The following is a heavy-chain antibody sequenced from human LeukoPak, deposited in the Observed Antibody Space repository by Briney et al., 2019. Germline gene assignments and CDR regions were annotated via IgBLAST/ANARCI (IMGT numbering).Heavy chain of an antibody. D-gene: IGHD5-24*01. CDR1: GGSISSSSYY. CDR3: ARQAAPDQLLESYFDY. V-gene: IGHV4-39*07. J-gene: IGHJ4*02. CDR2: IYYGGST. Sequence: PSETLSLTCTASGGSISSSSYYWGWIRQPPGKGLEWIGSIYYGGSTYYNPSLRSRVTISVDTSKNQFSLKLSSVTAADTAVYFCARQAAPDQLLESYFDYWGQGTLVTVSS.